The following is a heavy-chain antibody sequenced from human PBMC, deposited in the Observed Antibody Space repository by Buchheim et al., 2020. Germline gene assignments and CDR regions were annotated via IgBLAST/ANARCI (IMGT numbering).Heavy chain of an antibody. D-gene: IGHD6-13*01. CDR3: ARDGFSSSWLSYYCYYGMDV. CDR1: GFTFSSYA. V-gene: IGHV3-30-3*01. Sequence: QVQLVESGGGVVQPGRSLRLSCAASGFTFSSYAMHWVRQAPGKGLEWVAVISYDGSNKYYADSVKGRFTISRDNSKNTLYLQMNSLRAEDTAVYYCARDGFSSSWLSYYCYYGMDVWGQGTT. CDR2: ISYDGSNK. J-gene: IGHJ6*02.